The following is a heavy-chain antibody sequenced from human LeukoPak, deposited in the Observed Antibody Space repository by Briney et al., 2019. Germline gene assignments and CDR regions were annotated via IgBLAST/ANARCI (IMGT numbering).Heavy chain of an antibody. CDR2: IKPDGSAQ. CDR1: GFTFSNSW. J-gene: IGHJ5*02. D-gene: IGHD3-22*01. V-gene: IGHV3-7*01. Sequence: GGSLRLSCAASGFTFSNSWMSWVRQAPGKGLEWVATIKPDGSAQYYVDSVKGRFTISRDNTKNSLFLQINSPRAEDTAVYYCANGGTYSSGPWGQGTLVTVSS. CDR3: ANGGTYSSGP.